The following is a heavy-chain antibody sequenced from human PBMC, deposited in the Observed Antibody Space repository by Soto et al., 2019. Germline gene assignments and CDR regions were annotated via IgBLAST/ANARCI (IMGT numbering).Heavy chain of an antibody. D-gene: IGHD1-26*01. CDR2: ISYDGSNK. J-gene: IGHJ6*02. Sequence: PGGSLRLSCAASGFTFSSYAMHWVRQAPGKGLEWVAVISYDGSNKYYADSVKGRFTISRDNSKNTLYLQMNSLRAEDTAVYYCANSGSYGVGVYYYGMDVWGQGTTVTVSS. V-gene: IGHV3-30-3*01. CDR3: ANSGSYGVGVYYYGMDV. CDR1: GFTFSSYA.